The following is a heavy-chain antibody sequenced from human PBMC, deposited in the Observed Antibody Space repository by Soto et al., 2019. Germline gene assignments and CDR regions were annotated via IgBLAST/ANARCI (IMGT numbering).Heavy chain of an antibody. CDR1: GFTFSSYA. CDR3: AKVGRVGATIYYYGMDV. V-gene: IGHV3-23*01. Sequence: EVQLLESGGGLVQPGGSLRLSCAASGFTFSSYAMSWVRQAPGKGLEWVSAISGSGGSTYYADSVKGRFIISRDNSKHTLYLQMNSLRAEDTAVYYCAKVGRVGATIYYYGMDVWGQGTTVTVSS. D-gene: IGHD1-26*01. CDR2: ISGSGGST. J-gene: IGHJ6*02.